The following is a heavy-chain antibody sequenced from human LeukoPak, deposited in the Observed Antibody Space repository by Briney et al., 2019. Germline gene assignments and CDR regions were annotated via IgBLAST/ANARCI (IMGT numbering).Heavy chain of an antibody. CDR1: GFTFSDYY. V-gene: IGHV3-11*06. D-gene: IGHD5-12*01. J-gene: IGHJ3*02. CDR2: MSSSSSYT. CDR3: ARDLGYSGYDATDAFDI. Sequence: GGSLRLSCAASGFTFSDYYMSWIRQAPGKGLEWVSYMSSSSSYTNYADSVKGRFTISRDNAKNSLYLQMNSLRAEDTAVYCCARDLGYSGYDATDAFDIWGHGTMVTVYS.